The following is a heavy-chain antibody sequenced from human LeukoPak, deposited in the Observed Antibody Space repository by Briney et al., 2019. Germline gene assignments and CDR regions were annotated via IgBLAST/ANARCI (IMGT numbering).Heavy chain of an antibody. CDR3: ARNPVLRFLGDGYYYYMDV. Sequence: ASVKVSCKASGYTFTSYGISWVRQAPGQGLEWMGWISAYNGNTNYAQKLRGRVTMTTDTSTSTAYMELRSLRSDDTAVYYCARNPVLRFLGDGYYYYMDVWGKGTTVTVSS. D-gene: IGHD3-3*01. V-gene: IGHV1-18*01. CDR2: ISAYNGNT. CDR1: GYTFTSYG. J-gene: IGHJ6*03.